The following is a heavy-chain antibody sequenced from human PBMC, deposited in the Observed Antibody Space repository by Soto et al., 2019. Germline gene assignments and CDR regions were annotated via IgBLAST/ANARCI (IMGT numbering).Heavy chain of an antibody. D-gene: IGHD2-2*01. CDR1: GGTFSSYA. Sequence: SVKVSCKASGGTFSSYAISWVRQAPGQGLEWMGGIIPIFGTANYAQKFQGRVTITADEFTSTAYMELSSLRSEDTDVYYCATGYCICTSCYPPETEDYYFYYGKDVWGQRTTVTVSS. J-gene: IGHJ6*02. CDR2: IIPIFGTA. V-gene: IGHV1-69*13. CDR3: ATGYCICTSCYPPETEDYYFYYGKDV.